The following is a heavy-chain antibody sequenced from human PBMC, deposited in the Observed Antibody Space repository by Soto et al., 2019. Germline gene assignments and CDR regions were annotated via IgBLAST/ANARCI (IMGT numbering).Heavy chain of an antibody. CDR2: IVGSGGST. V-gene: IGHV3-23*01. J-gene: IGHJ4*02. D-gene: IGHD2-15*01. CDR1: GLTFSSYA. Sequence: EVQLLESGGGLVQPGGSLRLSCAASGLTFSSYAMSWVRQAPGKGLEWVSAIVGSGGSTYYADSVKGRFTISRDNSKNTLYLEMTTLRAEDTAVYCCANEGYCSGGSCYNWGYHFDFWGQGTLVTVSS. CDR3: ANEGYCSGGSCYNWGYHFDF.